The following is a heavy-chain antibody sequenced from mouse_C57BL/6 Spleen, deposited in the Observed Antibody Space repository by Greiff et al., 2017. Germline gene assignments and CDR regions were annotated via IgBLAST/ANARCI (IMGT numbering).Heavy chain of an antibody. CDR2: INPYNGDT. Sequence: VQLKESGPELVKPGDSVKISCKASGYSFTGYFMNWVMQSHGKSLEWIGRINPYNGDTFYNQKFKGKATLTVDKSSSTAHMGLRSLTSEDSAVYYCARAIYYGNYPCYFDYWGQGTTLTVSS. CDR1: GYSFTGYF. CDR3: ARAIYYGNYPCYFDY. D-gene: IGHD2-1*01. J-gene: IGHJ2*01. V-gene: IGHV1-20*01.